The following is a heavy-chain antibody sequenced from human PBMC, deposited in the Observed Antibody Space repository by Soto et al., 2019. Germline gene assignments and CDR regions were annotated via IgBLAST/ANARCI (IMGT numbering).Heavy chain of an antibody. CDR3: ARDLSGRPDV. CDR1: EFTFSRYW. V-gene: IGHV3-74*01. CDR2: LNEDGSFT. Sequence: GGSLRLGCVASEFTFSRYWMHWVRQTPGKGLVWVSRLNEDGSFTSYADSVKGRFTIFRDNAKNTLYLQMNSLRAEDTAVYYCARDLSGRPDVWGQGTTVTVSS. J-gene: IGHJ6*02. D-gene: IGHD3-10*01.